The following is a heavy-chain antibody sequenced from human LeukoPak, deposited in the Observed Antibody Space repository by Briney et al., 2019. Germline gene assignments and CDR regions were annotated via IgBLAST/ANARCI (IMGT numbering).Heavy chain of an antibody. CDR1: GGTFSGYA. CDR2: IIPIFGTA. V-gene: IGHV1-69*01. J-gene: IGHJ6*03. D-gene: IGHD6-19*01. CDR3: ASGSSGWYELYYYYYYMDV. Sequence: SVKVCCKASGGTFSGYAISWVRQAPGQGLEWMGGIIPIFGTANYAQKFQGRVTITADESTSTAYMELSSLRSEDTAVYYCASGSSGWYELYYYYYYMDVWGKGTTVTVSS.